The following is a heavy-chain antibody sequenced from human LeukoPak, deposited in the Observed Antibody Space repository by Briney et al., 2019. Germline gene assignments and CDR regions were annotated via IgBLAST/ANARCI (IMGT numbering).Heavy chain of an antibody. J-gene: IGHJ4*02. V-gene: IGHV3-30*18. CDR2: ISYDGSNK. CDR1: GFTFSSSA. CDR3: AKALQDGSSSWYDY. Sequence: GGSLRLSCAASGFTFSSSAMNWVRQAPGKGLEWVAVISYDGSNKYYADSVKGRFTISRDNSKNTLYLQMNSLRAEDTAVYYCAKALQDGSSSWYDYWGQGTLVTVSS. D-gene: IGHD6-13*01.